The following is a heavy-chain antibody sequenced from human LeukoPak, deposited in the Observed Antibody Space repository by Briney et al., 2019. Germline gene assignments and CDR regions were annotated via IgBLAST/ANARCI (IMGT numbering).Heavy chain of an antibody. Sequence: GGSLRLSCAASGFTFSKAWMSWVRQAPGKGLEWVGRIKSKTDGGTTDYAAPVKGRFTISRDDSKNTLDQQMNSLKVEDTALCYCATGPWFGGAWGQGTLVTVSS. CDR1: GFTFSKAW. CDR2: IKSKTDGGTT. V-gene: IGHV3-15*01. D-gene: IGHD3-10*01. J-gene: IGHJ5*02. CDR3: ATGPWFGGA.